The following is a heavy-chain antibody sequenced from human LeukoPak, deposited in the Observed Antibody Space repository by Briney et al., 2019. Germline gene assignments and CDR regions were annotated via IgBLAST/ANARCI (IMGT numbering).Heavy chain of an antibody. CDR3: ARGASTKWMDYGSGSSNDY. J-gene: IGHJ4*02. CDR2: IYSGGST. Sequence: GGSLGLPGAASGFTASSNYMTWFGKAPGKGLEWAPVIYSGGSTYYADSVKGRFTISRDNSKNTLHLQMNSLRAEDTAVYYCARGASTKWMDYGSGSSNDYWGQGTLVTVSS. CDR1: GFTASSNY. V-gene: IGHV3-66*01. D-gene: IGHD3-10*01.